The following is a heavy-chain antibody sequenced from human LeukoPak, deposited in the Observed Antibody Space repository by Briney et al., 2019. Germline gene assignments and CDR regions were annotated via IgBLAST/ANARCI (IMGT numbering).Heavy chain of an antibody. V-gene: IGHV4-34*01. Sequence: SETLSLTCAVYGGSFSGYYWSWIRHPPGKGLKWLGELNHSGSTNNNPSLKSRVTISVDTSKNQFSLKLSSVTAADTAVYYCARGGAYQAYYYYGMDVWGQGTTVTVSS. CDR3: ARGGAYQAYYYYGMDV. J-gene: IGHJ6*02. CDR2: LNHSGST. D-gene: IGHD2-2*01. CDR1: GGSFSGYY.